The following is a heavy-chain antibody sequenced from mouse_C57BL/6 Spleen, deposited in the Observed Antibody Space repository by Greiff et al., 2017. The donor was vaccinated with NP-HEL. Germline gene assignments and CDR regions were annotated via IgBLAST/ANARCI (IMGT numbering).Heavy chain of an antibody. D-gene: IGHD1-1*01. Sequence: EVKVVESGGGLVKPGGSLKLSCAASGFTFSSYAMSWVRQTPEKRLEWVATISDGGSYTYYPDNVKGRFTISRDNAKNNLYLQMSHLKSEDTAMYYCARDLRGSGAYWGQGTLVTVSA. CDR3: ARDLRGSGAY. V-gene: IGHV5-4*01. CDR2: ISDGGSYT. J-gene: IGHJ3*01. CDR1: GFTFSSYA.